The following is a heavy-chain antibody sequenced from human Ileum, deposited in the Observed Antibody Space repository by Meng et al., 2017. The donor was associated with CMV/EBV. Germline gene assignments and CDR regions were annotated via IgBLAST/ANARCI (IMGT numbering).Heavy chain of an antibody. Sequence: FGNHILTWVRQAPGKGLEWVSSISAHSTNKYYADSVKGRFSISRDNSANSMYLLLNSLTAEDTGVYYCAKGAAACGSTTCHRTWFDPWGQGTLVTVSS. CDR3: AKGAAACGSTTCHRTWFDP. CDR2: ISAHSTNK. J-gene: IGHJ5*02. V-gene: IGHV3-21*06. D-gene: IGHD2/OR15-2a*01. CDR1: FGNHI.